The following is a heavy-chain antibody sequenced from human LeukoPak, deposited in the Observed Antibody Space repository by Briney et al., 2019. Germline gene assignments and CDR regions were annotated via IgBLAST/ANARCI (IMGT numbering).Heavy chain of an antibody. CDR1: GYTFTSYY. CDR2: INPSGGST. CDR3: ATSSVGYMVRGVSLDY. J-gene: IGHJ4*02. V-gene: IGHV1-46*01. Sequence: GASVKVSCKASGYTFTSYYMHWVRQAPGQGLEWMGIINPSGGSTSYAQKFQGRVTMTRDTSTSTVYMELSSLRSEDTAVYYCATSSVGYMVRGVSLDYWGQGTLVTVSS. D-gene: IGHD3-10*01.